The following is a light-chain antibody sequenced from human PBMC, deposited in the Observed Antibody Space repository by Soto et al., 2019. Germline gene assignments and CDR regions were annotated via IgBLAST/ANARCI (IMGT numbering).Light chain of an antibody. J-gene: IGKJ1*01. V-gene: IGKV1-6*01. CDR2: AAS. Sequence: ASQMTQSPSSLSASIGDRVTITCRASQGIRNDLGWYQQKPGKAPKLLIYAASTLQSGVPSRFSGSGSGTDFTLTISSLQPEDFATYYCLQDYTYPWTFGQGTKVEIK. CDR1: QGIRND. CDR3: LQDYTYPWT.